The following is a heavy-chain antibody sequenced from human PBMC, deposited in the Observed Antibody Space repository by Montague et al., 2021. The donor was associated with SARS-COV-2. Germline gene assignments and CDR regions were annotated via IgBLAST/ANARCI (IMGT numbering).Heavy chain of an antibody. CDR1: SGSVSSDY. Sequence: SETLSLTCSVSSGSVSSDYWSWIRQPPGKGLEWIGYIYSSGSTSYNPSLKSRVTFSIDTSKNQFSLRLSSVTAADTAVYYCARTGDAYTRYYFDYWGQGTLVTVSS. D-gene: IGHD5-24*01. CDR2: IYSSGST. V-gene: IGHV4-59*02. J-gene: IGHJ4*02. CDR3: ARTGDAYTRYYFDY.